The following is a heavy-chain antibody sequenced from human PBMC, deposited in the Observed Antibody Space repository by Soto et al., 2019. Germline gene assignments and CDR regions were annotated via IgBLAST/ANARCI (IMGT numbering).Heavy chain of an antibody. Sequence: EVQLLESGGGLVQPGGSLRLSCAASGFTFSSYAMSWVRQAPGKGLEWVSAISGSGGSTYYADSVKGRFTISRDNSKNTLYLQMNSQRAEDTAVYYYAKDSAGGPMVRRVTRISYYYGMYVWGQGTTVTVSS. CDR1: GFTFSSYA. D-gene: IGHD3-10*01. J-gene: IGHJ6*02. CDR3: AKDSAGGPMVRRVTRISYYYGMYV. V-gene: IGHV3-23*01. CDR2: ISGSGGST.